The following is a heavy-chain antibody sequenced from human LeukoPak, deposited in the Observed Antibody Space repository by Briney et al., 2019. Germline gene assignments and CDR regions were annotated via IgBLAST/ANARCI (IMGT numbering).Heavy chain of an antibody. J-gene: IGHJ6*02. Sequence: GGSLRLSCAASGFTFRSYWMSWVRQAPGKGLEWVANIKQDGSEKYYVDSVKGRFTISRDNAKNSLYLQMNSLRAEDTAVYYCARGPDYDILTGYLYYYGMDVWGQGTTVTVSS. D-gene: IGHD3-9*01. V-gene: IGHV3-7*01. CDR1: GFTFRSYW. CDR2: IKQDGSEK. CDR3: ARGPDYDILTGYLYYYGMDV.